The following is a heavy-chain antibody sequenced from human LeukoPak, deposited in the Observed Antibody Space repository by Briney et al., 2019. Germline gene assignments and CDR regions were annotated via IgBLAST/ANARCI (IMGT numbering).Heavy chain of an antibody. D-gene: IGHD4-23*01. CDR2: IYYSGST. J-gene: IGHJ4*02. V-gene: IGHV4-39*07. CDR1: GGSISSGTYY. Sequence: PSETLSLTCTVSGGSISSGTYYWGWIRQPPGKGLEWIGSIYYSGSTYYNPSLRSRVTISVDTSKNQFSLKLSSVTAADTAVYYCARYTVVTQNKYFDYWGQGTLVTVSS. CDR3: ARYTVVTQNKYFDY.